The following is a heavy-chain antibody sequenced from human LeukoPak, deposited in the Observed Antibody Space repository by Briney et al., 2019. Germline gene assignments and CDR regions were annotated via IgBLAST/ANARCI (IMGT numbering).Heavy chain of an antibody. Sequence: GGSLRLSCAASGFTFSTHWMSWVRQIPGKGLEWVANIKQAGSEKHYVDSVRGRFTISRDNAESSLYLQMNSLRAEDTAVYYCASDFGSGSFFAYWGQGTLVTVSS. CDR3: ASDFGSGSFFAY. D-gene: IGHD3-10*01. CDR1: GFTFSTHW. CDR2: IKQAGSEK. V-gene: IGHV3-7*03. J-gene: IGHJ4*02.